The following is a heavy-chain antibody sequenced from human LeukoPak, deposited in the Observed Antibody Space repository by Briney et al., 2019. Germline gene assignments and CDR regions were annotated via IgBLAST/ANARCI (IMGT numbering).Heavy chain of an antibody. J-gene: IGHJ4*02. D-gene: IGHD5-12*01. V-gene: IGHV4-31*03. CDR1: GGSISSGGYY. CDR2: IYYSGST. Sequence: SETLSLTCTVSGGSISSGGYYWSWIRQHPGTGLEWIGYIYYSGSTYYNPSLKSRVTISVDTSKNQFSLKLSSVTAADTAVYYCARVDILSGPFGHDYWGQGTLVTVSS. CDR3: ARVDILSGPFGHDY.